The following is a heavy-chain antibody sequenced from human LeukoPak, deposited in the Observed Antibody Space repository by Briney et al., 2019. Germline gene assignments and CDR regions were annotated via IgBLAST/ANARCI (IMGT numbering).Heavy chain of an antibody. CDR1: GYTFTSYG. CDR3: AREGRSDYDILTGYYTDYYFDY. D-gene: IGHD3-9*01. CDR2: ISAYNGNN. Sequence: ASVKVSCKASGYTFTSYGISWVRQAPGQGLEWMGWISAYNGNNNYAQKLQGRVTMTTDTSTSTAYMELRSLRSDDTAVYYCAREGRSDYDILTGYYTDYYFDYWAREPWSPSPQ. J-gene: IGHJ4*02. V-gene: IGHV1-18*01.